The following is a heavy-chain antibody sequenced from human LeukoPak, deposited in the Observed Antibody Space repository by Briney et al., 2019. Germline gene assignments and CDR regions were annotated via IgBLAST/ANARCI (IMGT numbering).Heavy chain of an antibody. CDR3: ARDHNCAFDN. J-gene: IGHJ4*02. CDR1: GSPFSDYS. CDR2: IGISSGNT. V-gene: IGHV3-48*04. Sequence: PGGPLRLSCTASGSPFSDYSMNWVRQAPGKGLEWISYIGISSGNTKYADSVRGRFTISADNAKNSLYLQMNSLRVEDTAVYYCARDHNCAFDNWGQGTLVSVSS. D-gene: IGHD1-1*01.